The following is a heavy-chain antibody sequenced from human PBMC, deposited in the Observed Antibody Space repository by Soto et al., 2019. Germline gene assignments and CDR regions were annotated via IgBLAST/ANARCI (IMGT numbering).Heavy chain of an antibody. D-gene: IGHD2-2*02. CDR1: GGSISSGDYY. CDR2: IYYSGST. CDR3: ARGWGTSCYIH. V-gene: IGHV4-30-4*01. J-gene: IGHJ4*02. Sequence: PSETLSLTCTVSGGSISSGDYYWSWIRQPPGKGLEWIGYIYYSGSTNYNPSLKSRVTISVGTSKNQFSLKLSSVTAADTAVYYCARGWGTSCYIHWGQGTLVTVSS.